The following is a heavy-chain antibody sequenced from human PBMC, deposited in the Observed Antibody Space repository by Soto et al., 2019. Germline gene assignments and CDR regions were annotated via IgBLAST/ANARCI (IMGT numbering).Heavy chain of an antibody. CDR2: ISSSSSYI. Sequence: PGGSLRLSCAASGFTFSSYSMNWVRQAPGKGLEWVSSISSSSSYIYYADSVKGRFTISRDNAKNSLYLQMNSLRAEDTAVYYCARAPNMGDAFDIWGQGTMVTVSS. J-gene: IGHJ3*02. CDR3: ARAPNMGDAFDI. CDR1: GFTFSSYS. D-gene: IGHD3-10*01. V-gene: IGHV3-21*01.